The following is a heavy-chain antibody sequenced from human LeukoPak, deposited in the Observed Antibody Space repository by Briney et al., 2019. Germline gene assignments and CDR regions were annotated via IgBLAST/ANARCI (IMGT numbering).Heavy chain of an antibody. Sequence: ASVKVSCKASGGTFSSYAISWVRQAPGQGLEWMGGIIPIFGTANYAQKFQGRVTITADESTSTAYMELSSLRSEDTAVYYCARGVFTMVRGVISPREISRYYYYMDVWGKGTTVTISS. V-gene: IGHV1-69*13. CDR1: GGTFSSYA. J-gene: IGHJ6*03. CDR2: IIPIFGTA. CDR3: ARGVFTMVRGVISPREISRYYYYMDV. D-gene: IGHD3-10*01.